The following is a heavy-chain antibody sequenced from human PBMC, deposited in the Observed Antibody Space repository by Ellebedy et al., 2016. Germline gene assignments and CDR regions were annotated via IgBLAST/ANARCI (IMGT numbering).Heavy chain of an antibody. CDR2: IYSRGST. Sequence: GESLKISCAASEFNVSNNYLSWVRQPPGKGLEWVSLIYSRGSTYYADAVKGRFTISRDKSKNIVYLQMNSLRVEDTAVYYCTRRYYWGQGTRVTVSS. CDR1: EFNVSNNY. J-gene: IGHJ4*02. V-gene: IGHV3-53*03. CDR3: TRRYY.